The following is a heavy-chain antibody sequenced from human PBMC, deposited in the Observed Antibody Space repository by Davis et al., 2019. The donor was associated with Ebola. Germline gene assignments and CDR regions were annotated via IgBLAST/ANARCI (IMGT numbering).Heavy chain of an antibody. CDR3: ARHLYSSSWFNWFDP. Sequence: GESLKISCKGSGYSFTSYWIGWVRPMPGKGLEWMGIIYPGDSDTRYSPSFQGQVPISADKSISTAYLQRSSLKASDTAMYYCARHLYSSSWFNWFDPWGQGTLVTVSS. CDR2: IYPGDSDT. CDR1: GYSFTSYW. V-gene: IGHV5-51*01. J-gene: IGHJ5*02. D-gene: IGHD6-13*01.